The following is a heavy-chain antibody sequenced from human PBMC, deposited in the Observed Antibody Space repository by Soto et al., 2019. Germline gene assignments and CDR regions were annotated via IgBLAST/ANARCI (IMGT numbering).Heavy chain of an antibody. D-gene: IGHD4-17*01. CDR2: MNPNSGNT. CDR1: GYTFTSYD. V-gene: IGHV1-8*01. Sequence: QVQLVQSGAEVKKPGASVKVSCKASGYTFTSYDINWVRQATGQGLEYLGWMNPNSGNTGYVQKFQGRVTITRDTSISPAYMELSSLRSEDTAVYFCARGVKYGAYSRWFDPWGQGTLVTVSS. J-gene: IGHJ5*02. CDR3: ARGVKYGAYSRWFDP.